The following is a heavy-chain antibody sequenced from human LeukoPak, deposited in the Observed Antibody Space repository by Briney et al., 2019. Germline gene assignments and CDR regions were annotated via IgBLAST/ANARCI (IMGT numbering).Heavy chain of an antibody. CDR1: GYTFTSYA. D-gene: IGHD3-9*01. CDR3: ARRERGYFDWLLVDY. V-gene: IGHV7-4-1*02. J-gene: IGHJ4*02. CDR2: INTNTGNP. Sequence: AASVKVSCTASGYTFTSYAMNWVRQAPGQGLEWMGWINTNTGNPTYAQGFTGRFVFSLDTSVSTAYLQISSLKAEDTAVYYCARRERGYFDWLLVDYWGQGTLVTVSS.